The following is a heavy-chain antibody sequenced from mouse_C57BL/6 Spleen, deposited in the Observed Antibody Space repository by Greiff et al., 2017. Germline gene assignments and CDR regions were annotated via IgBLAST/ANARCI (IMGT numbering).Heavy chain of an antibody. CDR3: ARGEEGSYFDY. J-gene: IGHJ2*01. CDR2: IYPGDGDT. CDR1: GYAFSSYW. Sequence: VQLQQSGAELVKPGASVKISCKASGYAFSSYWMNWVKQRPGKGLEWIGQIYPGDGDTNYNGKFKGKATLTADKSSSTAYMQLSSLTSEDSAVYFCARGEEGSYFDYWGQGTTLTVSS. D-gene: IGHD3-2*02. V-gene: IGHV1-80*01.